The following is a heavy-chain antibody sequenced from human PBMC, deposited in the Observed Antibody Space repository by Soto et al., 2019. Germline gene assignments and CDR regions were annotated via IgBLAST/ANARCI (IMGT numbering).Heavy chain of an antibody. CDR2: ITTNGHT. CDR1: GFTFSNCV. J-gene: IGHJ4*02. Sequence: EVHLLESGGVLVQPGESLRLSCETSGFTFSNCVMTWVRQFPGKGLEWVSVITTNGHTDYADSVKGRLTISRDNSKNTVYLQRNSLRAADTAVYYCAKGRRNGRWYAEDWGQGTLVPVSS. V-gene: IGHV3-23*01. CDR3: AKGRRNGRWYAED. D-gene: IGHD6-13*01.